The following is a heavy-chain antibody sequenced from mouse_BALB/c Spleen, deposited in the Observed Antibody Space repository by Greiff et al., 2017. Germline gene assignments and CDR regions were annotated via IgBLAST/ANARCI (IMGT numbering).Heavy chain of an antibody. V-gene: IGHV8-11*01. CDR2: IWWNDNK. Sequence: QVTLKESGPGILQPSQTLSLTCSFSGFSLSTYGIGVGWIRQPSGKGLEWLAHIWWNDNKYYNTALKSRLTISKDTSNNQVFLKIASVDTADTATYYCARMTQGAYYYGSSYEDYFDYWGQGTTLTVSS. J-gene: IGHJ2*01. CDR3: ARMTQGAYYYGSSYEDYFDY. D-gene: IGHD1-1*01. CDR1: GFSLSTYGIG.